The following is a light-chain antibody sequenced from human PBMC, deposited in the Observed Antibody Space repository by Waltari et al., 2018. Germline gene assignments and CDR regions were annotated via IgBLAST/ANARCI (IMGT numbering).Light chain of an antibody. V-gene: IGLV1-51*01. CDR1: GSDIGANY. Sequence: QSVLTQPPSISAAPGQKVTISCSGSGSDIGANYVFWYQQLPGTAPKLLIYDTNKRPSGISDRCAGSKSGTSATLGITGLQTGDEADYYCATWDTSLSCNVFGSGTKVTVL. CDR3: ATWDTSLSCNV. CDR2: DTN. J-gene: IGLJ6*01.